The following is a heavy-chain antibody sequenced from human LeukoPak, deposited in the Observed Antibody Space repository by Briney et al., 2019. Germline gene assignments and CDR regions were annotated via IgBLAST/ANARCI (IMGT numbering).Heavy chain of an antibody. CDR3: AADSQKTEVPATDH. CDR2: FDPDDGET. D-gene: IGHD1-1*01. V-gene: IGHV1-24*01. Sequence: ASVKVSCKVSGYSLIDLSMYWVRQAPGEGLEWMGGFDPDDGETTYAQRFKGRVTMTEDTSTDTAYMELSNLRSDDTAVYYCAADSQKTEVPATDHWGQGTLVTVSS. J-gene: IGHJ4*02. CDR1: GYSLIDLS.